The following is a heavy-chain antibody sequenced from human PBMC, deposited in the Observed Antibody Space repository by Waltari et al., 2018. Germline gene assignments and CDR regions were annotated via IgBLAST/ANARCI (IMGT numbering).Heavy chain of an antibody. D-gene: IGHD4-17*01. V-gene: IGHV5-51*01. J-gene: IGHJ3*02. CDR3: ARQDYGDYGNAFNI. CDR2: IYPGDSNT. CDR1: GYSFTSYW. Sequence: EVQLEQSGAEVKRPGESLKISCKGSGYSFTSYWIGWVRQMPGKGLEWMGIIYPGDSNTKYSPSFQGHVTISIDKSISTAYLQWSSLKASDTAMYYCARQDYGDYGNAFNIWGQGTMVTVSS.